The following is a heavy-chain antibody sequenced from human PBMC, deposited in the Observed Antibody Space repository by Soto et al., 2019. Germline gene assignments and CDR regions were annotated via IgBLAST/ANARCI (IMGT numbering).Heavy chain of an antibody. Sequence: EVKLVESGGGLVQPGGSLRLSCAAYGFTFSDYWMYRVRQAPGKGLVWVSRINSDGSSRNYADSVKGRFTISRDNAKNTLYLEMNSLRVEDTAVYYCAREESSSSAFDYWGQGTLVTVSS. D-gene: IGHD2-2*01. J-gene: IGHJ4*02. CDR2: INSDGSSR. V-gene: IGHV3-74*01. CDR1: GFTFSDYW. CDR3: AREESSSSAFDY.